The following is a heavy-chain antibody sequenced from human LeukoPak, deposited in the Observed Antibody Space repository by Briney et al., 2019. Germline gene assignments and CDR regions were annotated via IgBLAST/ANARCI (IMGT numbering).Heavy chain of an antibody. Sequence: SETLSLTCTVSAYPISSAYFWDCIRQPPGKGLEWIGTFYHSGSTYYNPSLKSRVTISVDTSKNQFSLKLSSVTAADTAVYYCARVAGGYNHWFDPWGQGTLVTVSS. V-gene: IGHV4-38-2*02. CDR1: AYPISSAYF. D-gene: IGHD5-24*01. J-gene: IGHJ5*02. CDR3: ARVAGGYNHWFDP. CDR2: FYHSGST.